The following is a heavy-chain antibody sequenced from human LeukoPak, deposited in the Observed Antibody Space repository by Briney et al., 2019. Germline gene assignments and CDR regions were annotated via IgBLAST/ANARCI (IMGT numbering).Heavy chain of an antibody. V-gene: IGHV3-30*03. CDR2: ISYDGSNK. CDR3: ARDYGDYVPPDY. Sequence: GGSLRLSCAASGFTFSSYGMHWVRQAPGKGLEWVAVISYDGSNKYYADSVKGRFTISRDNSKNTLYLQMNSLRAEDTAVYYCARDYGDYVPPDYWGQGTLVTVSS. J-gene: IGHJ4*02. CDR1: GFTFSSYG. D-gene: IGHD4-17*01.